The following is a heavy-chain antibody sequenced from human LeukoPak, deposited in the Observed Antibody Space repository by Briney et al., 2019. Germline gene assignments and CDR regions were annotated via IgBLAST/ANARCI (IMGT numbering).Heavy chain of an antibody. CDR3: ARDWGSERIIADY. Sequence: ASVTVSCKSSGYTFPRNGISWLRQAPGQGLEWMGWISPDKGKTDYAQKFQGRVTMTTDTSTSTAYMELRNLRPDDTAVYYCARDWGSERIIADYWGQGTLVTVSS. V-gene: IGHV1-18*01. CDR1: GYTFPRNG. J-gene: IGHJ4*02. D-gene: IGHD2/OR15-2a*01. CDR2: ISPDKGKT.